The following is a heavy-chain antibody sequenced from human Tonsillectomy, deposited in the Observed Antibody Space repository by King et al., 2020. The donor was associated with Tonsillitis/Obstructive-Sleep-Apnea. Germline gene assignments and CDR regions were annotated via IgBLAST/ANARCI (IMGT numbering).Heavy chain of an antibody. J-gene: IGHJ3*02. Sequence: VQLVESGGGLVKPGGSLRLSCAASGFTFSNAWMSWVRQAPGKGLEWVGRIKRKSDGGTTDYDAPVKGRFTISRDDSENTLYLQMNSLKTEDTAVYYCTTDPVIAVVMALVDIWGQGTMVTVSS. CDR2: IKRKSDGGTT. CDR3: TTDPVIAVVMALVDI. V-gene: IGHV3-15*01. D-gene: IGHD3-22*01. CDR1: GFTFSNAW.